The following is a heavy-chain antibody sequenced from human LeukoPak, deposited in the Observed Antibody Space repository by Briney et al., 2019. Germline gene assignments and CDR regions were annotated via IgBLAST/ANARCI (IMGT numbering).Heavy chain of an antibody. CDR1: GGSISSYY. J-gene: IGHJ5*02. D-gene: IGHD4-17*01. Sequence: SQTLSLTCTVSGGSISSYYWSWIRQPPGKGLEWIGYIYYSGSTNYNPSLKSRVTISVDTSKNRFSLKLSSVTAADTAVYYCARDTVTTWGSWFDPWGQGTLVTVSS. CDR3: ARDTVTTWGSWFDP. V-gene: IGHV4-59*01. CDR2: IYYSGST.